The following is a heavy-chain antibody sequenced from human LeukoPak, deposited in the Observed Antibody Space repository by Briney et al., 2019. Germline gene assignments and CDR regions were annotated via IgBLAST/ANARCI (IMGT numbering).Heavy chain of an antibody. CDR3: ARGSGYSSGWYYFDY. J-gene: IGHJ4*02. CDR1: GFIFSSYT. Sequence: GSLRLSCAASGFIFSSYTMHWVRQAPGKGLEWVAVISYDGSNKYYADSVKGRFTISRDNSKNTLYLQMNTLKTEDTAVYYCARGSGYSSGWYYFDYWGQGTLVTVSS. V-gene: IGHV3-30*14. CDR2: ISYDGSNK. D-gene: IGHD6-19*01.